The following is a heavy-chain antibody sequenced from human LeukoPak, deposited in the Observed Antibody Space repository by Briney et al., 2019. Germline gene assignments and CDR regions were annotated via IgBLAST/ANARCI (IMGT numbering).Heavy chain of an antibody. CDR1: GFTFSSYR. Sequence: GGSLRLSCAASGFTFSSYRINWVRQAPGKGLEWVSTISGSSSYIYYADSVKGRFSISRDNAKYSVYLQMNSLRAEDTAIYYCATELALAGTFDYWGQGTLVTVSS. CDR2: ISGSSSYI. J-gene: IGHJ4*02. V-gene: IGHV3-21*01. CDR3: ATELALAGTFDY. D-gene: IGHD6-19*01.